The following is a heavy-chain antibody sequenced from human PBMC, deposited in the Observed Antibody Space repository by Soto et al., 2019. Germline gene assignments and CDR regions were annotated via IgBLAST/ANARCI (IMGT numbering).Heavy chain of an antibody. CDR3: ATSYGDYGS. J-gene: IGHJ5*02. V-gene: IGHV5-51*01. CDR2: IYPGDSDT. CDR1: GYSFTNYW. D-gene: IGHD4-17*01. Sequence: GESLKISCKGSGYSFTNYWIGWVRQMSGKGLEWMGIIYPGDSDTRYSPSFEGQVTISADKSINTAYLQWISLKASDTAMHYCATSYGDYGSWGQGTLVTVSS.